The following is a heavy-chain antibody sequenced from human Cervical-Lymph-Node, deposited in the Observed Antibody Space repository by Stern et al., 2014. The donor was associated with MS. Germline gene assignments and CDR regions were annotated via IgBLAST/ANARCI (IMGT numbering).Heavy chain of an antibody. Sequence: EVQLVESGGFVVQPGGSLRLSCAASGFMFDGYTMPWVRQAPGKGLEWVSLITWNGGTTSYTVSVKGRFTISRDNTKNSLFLHMNSLRTEDTALYYCAKAGISGNYHYFDSWGQGTLVTVSS. J-gene: IGHJ4*02. V-gene: IGHV3-43*01. D-gene: IGHD3-3*01. CDR1: GFMFDGYT. CDR2: ITWNGGTT. CDR3: AKAGISGNYHYFDS.